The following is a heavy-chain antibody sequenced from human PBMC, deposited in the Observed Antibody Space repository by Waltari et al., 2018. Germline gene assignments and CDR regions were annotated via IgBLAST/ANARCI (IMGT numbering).Heavy chain of an antibody. Sequence: QVQLVQPGAEVKKPGSSVKVSCKASGGTFSSYAISWVRQAPGQGLEWMGGIIPIFGTANYAQKFQGRVTITTAETTSTAYMELSSLRSEDTAVYYCASPDGAYYGSGSYSDYYYYGMDVWGQGTTVTVSS. V-gene: IGHV1-69*05. J-gene: IGHJ6*02. CDR1: GGTFSSYA. CDR3: ASPDGAYYGSGSYSDYYYYGMDV. D-gene: IGHD3-10*01. CDR2: IIPIFGTA.